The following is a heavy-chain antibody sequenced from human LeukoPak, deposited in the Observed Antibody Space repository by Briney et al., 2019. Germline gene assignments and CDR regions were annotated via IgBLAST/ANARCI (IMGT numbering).Heavy chain of an antibody. CDR1: GGSISSGDYY. V-gene: IGHV4-30-4*01. J-gene: IGHJ4*02. Sequence: PSQTLSLTCTVSGGSISSGDYYWSWIRQPPGEGLEWIGYIYYSGSTYYNPSLKSRVTMSVDTSKNQFSLKLSSVTAADTAVYYCASSKRGTTMVDFDYWGQGTLVTVSS. CDR2: IYYSGST. D-gene: IGHD5-18*01. CDR3: ASSKRGTTMVDFDY.